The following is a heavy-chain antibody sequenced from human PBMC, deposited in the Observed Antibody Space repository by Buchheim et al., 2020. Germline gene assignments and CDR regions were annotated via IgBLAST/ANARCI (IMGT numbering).Heavy chain of an antibody. D-gene: IGHD4-17*01. V-gene: IGHV3-73*02. Sequence: EVQLVESGGGLVQPGGSLKLSCAASGFTFSGSAMHWVRQASGKGLEWVGRIRSKANSYATAYAASVKGRFTISRDDSNNTAYLQMNSLKTEDTAVYYCTVGTTVTTRTYYYMDVWGKGTT. J-gene: IGHJ6*03. CDR3: TVGTTVTTRTYYYMDV. CDR1: GFTFSGSA. CDR2: IRSKANSYAT.